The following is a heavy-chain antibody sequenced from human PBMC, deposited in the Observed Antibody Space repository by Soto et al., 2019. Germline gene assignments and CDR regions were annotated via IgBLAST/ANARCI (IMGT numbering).Heavy chain of an antibody. CDR2: ISYDGSNK. Sequence: QVQLVESGGGVVQPGRSLRLSCAASGFTFRSYAMHWVRQAPGKGLECVAVISYDGSNKFYRDSVKGRFTISRDNSKNPLYLQINSLSYEDTAVYYCARGDREDIAVVVGARPGEYGVDVWGPGTTVTVSS. CDR3: ARGDREDIAVVVGARPGEYGVDV. D-gene: IGHD2-15*01. V-gene: IGHV3-30-3*01. J-gene: IGHJ6*02. CDR1: GFTFRSYA.